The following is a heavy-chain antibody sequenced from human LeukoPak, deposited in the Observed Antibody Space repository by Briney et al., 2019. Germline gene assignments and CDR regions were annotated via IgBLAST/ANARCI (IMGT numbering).Heavy chain of an antibody. CDR1: GYTFTGYY. CDR2: INPNSGST. J-gene: IGHJ5*01. CDR3: ARGGSGGIVTNVLDS. Sequence: GASVKVSCKASGYTFTGYYMHWVRQAPGQGLEWMAWINPNSGSTNYAQKFQGRVTMTRDTSISTAYMALSRLTSDDTAVYYCARGGSGGIVTNVLDSWGQGTLVTVSS. D-gene: IGHD2/OR15-2a*01. V-gene: IGHV1-2*02.